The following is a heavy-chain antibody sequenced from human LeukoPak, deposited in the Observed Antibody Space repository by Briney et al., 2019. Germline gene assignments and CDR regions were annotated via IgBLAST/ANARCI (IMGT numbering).Heavy chain of an antibody. J-gene: IGHJ4*02. CDR3: ARYRGHYVSLPSPFDY. Sequence: GKSLKISCKGSGYRFTDYWIGWVRQVPGKGLEWMGIISPDDSDTRDSPSYSPSFQGQVTISTDESISTAYLQWSSLKASDTAMYYCARYRGHYVSLPSPFDYWGQGTLVTVSS. V-gene: IGHV5-51*01. CDR2: ISPDDSDT. CDR1: GYRFTDYW. D-gene: IGHD4-17*01.